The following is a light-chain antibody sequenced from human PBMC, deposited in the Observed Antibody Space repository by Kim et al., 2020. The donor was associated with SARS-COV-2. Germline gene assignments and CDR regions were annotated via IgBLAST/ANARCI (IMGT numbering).Light chain of an antibody. J-gene: IGKJ2*01. V-gene: IGKV3-20*01. CDR2: GAS. CDR3: QQYGSSLYT. Sequence: EIVLTQSPGTLSLSPGERATLSCRASQSVSSSYLAWYQQKPGQAPRLLINGASSRATGIPDRFSGSGSGTDFTLTISRLEPEDFAVYYCQQYGSSLYTFGQGTKLEI. CDR1: QSVSSSY.